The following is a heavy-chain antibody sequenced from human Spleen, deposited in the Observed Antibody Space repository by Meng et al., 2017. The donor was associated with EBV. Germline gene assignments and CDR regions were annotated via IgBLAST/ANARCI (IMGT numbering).Heavy chain of an antibody. J-gene: IGHJ4*02. CDR1: GYTFTSYY. Sequence: QVQLVQSGAEVKKPGASVKVSCKASGYTFTSYYMHWVRQAPGQGLEWMGILNPSGGSTSYAQKFQGRVTMTRDTSTSTVYMELSSLRSEDTAVYYCASLPPYGGNSLGHIYFDYWGQGTLVTVSS. CDR3: ASLPPYGGNSLGHIYFDY. D-gene: IGHD4-23*01. CDR2: LNPSGGST. V-gene: IGHV1-46*01.